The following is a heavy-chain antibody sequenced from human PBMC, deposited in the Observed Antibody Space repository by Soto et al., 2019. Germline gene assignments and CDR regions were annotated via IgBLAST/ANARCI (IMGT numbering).Heavy chain of an antibody. D-gene: IGHD6-19*01. CDR1: GYTFTSYA. CDR3: ARCREAVDGPREFGY. CDR2: INAGNGNT. V-gene: IGHV1-3*01. Sequence: QVQRVQSGAEVKKPGASVKVSCKASGYTFTSYAMHWVRQAPGQRLEWMGWINAGNGNTKYSQKFQGRVTITKNTSESTAYMELSSLRSEDTAVYYCARCREAVDGPREFGYWGQGTLVTVSS. J-gene: IGHJ4*02.